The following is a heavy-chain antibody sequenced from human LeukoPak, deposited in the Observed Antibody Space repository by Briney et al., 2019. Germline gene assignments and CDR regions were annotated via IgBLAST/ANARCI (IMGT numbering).Heavy chain of an antibody. D-gene: IGHD2-2*01. CDR2: FDPEDGET. CDR1: GYTLTELS. V-gene: IGHV1-24*01. Sequence: ASVKVSCKVSGYTLTELSMHWVRQAPGKGLEWMGGFDPEDGETIYAQKFQGRVTMTEDTSTDTAYMELSSLRSEDTAVYYCARASSEYCSSTSCSPYWFDPWGQGTLVTVSS. CDR3: ARASSEYCSSTSCSPYWFDP. J-gene: IGHJ5*02.